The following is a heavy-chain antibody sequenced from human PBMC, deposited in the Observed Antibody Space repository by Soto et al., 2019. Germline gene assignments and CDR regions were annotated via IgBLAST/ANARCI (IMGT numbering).Heavy chain of an antibody. D-gene: IGHD3-9*01. CDR1: GFTPTTTP. CDR3: ATSFRYFDN. CDR2: ISGTASRT. V-gene: IGHV3-23*01. J-gene: IGHJ4*02. Sequence: HPGGSLRLSCAGSGFTPTTTPLSWVRQAPGKGLEWLTSISGTASRTYYVDSVKGRFFISRDNSKNTVTLQMNNLTVDDTAVYYCATSFRYFDNWGQGTRVTVSS.